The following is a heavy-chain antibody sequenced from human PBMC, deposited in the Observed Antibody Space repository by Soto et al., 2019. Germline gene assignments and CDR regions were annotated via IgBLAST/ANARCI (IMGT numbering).Heavy chain of an antibody. J-gene: IGHJ1*01. V-gene: IGHV3-30-3*01. Sequence: QVQLVESGGGVVQPGRSLRLSCAASGFTFSSYAMHWVRQAPGKGLEWVAVISYDGSNKYYADSVKGRFTISRDNSKNTLYLQMNSLRAEDTAVYYCARGVRFTAHEYFQHWGQGTLVTVSS. CDR3: ARGVRFTAHEYFQH. D-gene: IGHD3-10*01. CDR2: ISYDGSNK. CDR1: GFTFSSYA.